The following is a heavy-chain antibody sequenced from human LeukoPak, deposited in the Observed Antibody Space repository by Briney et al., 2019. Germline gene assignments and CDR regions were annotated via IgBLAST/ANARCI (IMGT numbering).Heavy chain of an antibody. V-gene: IGHV3-11*01. CDR1: GFTFSDYY. D-gene: IGHD3-22*01. J-gene: IGHJ4*02. CDR2: ISSSGSTI. Sequence: GGSLRLSCAASGFTFSDYYMSWIRQAPGKGLEWVSYISSSGSTIYYADSVKGRFTISRDNAKNSLYLQMNSLRAEDTAVYYCARDEYYYHSSGYLFDYWGQGTLVTVSS. CDR3: ARDEYYYHSSGYLFDY.